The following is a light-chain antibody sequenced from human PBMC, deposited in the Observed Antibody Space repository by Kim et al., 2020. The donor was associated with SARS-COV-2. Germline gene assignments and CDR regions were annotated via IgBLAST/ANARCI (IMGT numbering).Light chain of an antibody. CDR1: SLRSYY. CDR2: ANN. J-gene: IGLJ3*02. CDR3: NSRDNSGDLWV. Sequence: SSELTQDPAMSVALGQTVRITCQGDSLRSYYASWYRQKPGQAPILVIYANNKRPSGIPDRFSGSSSGNTASLTITGAQAEDEGDFYCNSRDNSGDLWVFGGGTKLTVL. V-gene: IGLV3-19*01.